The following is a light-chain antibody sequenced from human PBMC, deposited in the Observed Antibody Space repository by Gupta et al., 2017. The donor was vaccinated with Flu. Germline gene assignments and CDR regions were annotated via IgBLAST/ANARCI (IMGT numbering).Light chain of an antibody. CDR1: QGLVYSDGNTY. CDR2: EVS. CDR3: RKGKHPWT. V-gene: IGKV2-30*01. J-gene: IGKJ2*02. Sequence: PVTLGQPAYSSCRSSQGLVYSDGNTYLNWLQQRPAQSPRRIIYEVSNRDYGGPDRFSGSGSGTDFTLKSSRGEDEDVGVYYCRKGKHPWTFGQGTKMEIK.